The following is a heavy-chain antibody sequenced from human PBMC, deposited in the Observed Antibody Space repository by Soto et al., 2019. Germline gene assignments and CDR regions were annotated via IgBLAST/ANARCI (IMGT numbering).Heavy chain of an antibody. J-gene: IGHJ4*02. D-gene: IGHD3-9*01. V-gene: IGHV4-61*01. CDR2: IYYSGST. Sequence: QVQLQESGPGLVKPSETLSLTCTVSGGSVSSGSYYWSWIRQPPGKGLEWIGYIYYSGSTNYNPSLKSRVTISVDTSKNQFSLKLSSVTAADTAVYYCASSGRLRYFDSRGRLDYWGQGTLVTVSS. CDR3: ASSGRLRYFDSRGRLDY. CDR1: GGSVSSGSYY.